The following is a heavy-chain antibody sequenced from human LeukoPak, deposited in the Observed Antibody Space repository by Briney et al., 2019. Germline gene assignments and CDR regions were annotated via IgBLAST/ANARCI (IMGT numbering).Heavy chain of an antibody. CDR1: GGSFSGYY. CDR2: INHSGST. V-gene: IGHV4-34*01. CDR3: ARSPLVYDFWSGYPAPSFDY. J-gene: IGHJ4*02. Sequence: SETLSLTCAVYGGSFSGYYWSWIRQPPGKGLEWIGEINHSGSTNYNPSLKSRVTISVDTSKNQFSLKLSSVTAADTAVYYCARSPLVYDFWSGYPAPSFDYWGQGTLVTVSS. D-gene: IGHD3-3*01.